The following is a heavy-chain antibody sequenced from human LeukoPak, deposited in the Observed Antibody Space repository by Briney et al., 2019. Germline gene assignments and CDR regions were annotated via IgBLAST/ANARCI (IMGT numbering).Heavy chain of an antibody. V-gene: IGHV4-30-4*01. J-gene: IGHJ4*02. D-gene: IGHD3-9*01. Sequence: SQTLSLTCTVSGGSISSGDYYWSWIRQPPGKGLEWIGYIYYSGSTYYNPSLKSRVTISVDTSKNQFSLQLRSVTAADTAVYYCAREIPILTGYPDYWGQGTLVTVSS. CDR1: GGSISSGDYY. CDR2: IYYSGST. CDR3: AREIPILTGYPDY.